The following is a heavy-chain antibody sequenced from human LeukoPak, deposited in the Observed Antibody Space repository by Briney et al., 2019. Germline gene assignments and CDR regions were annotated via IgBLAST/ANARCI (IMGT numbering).Heavy chain of an antibody. Sequence: GGSLRLSCAVSGLTLSNVWMNWIRQAPGQGLEWVGRIRSKTAGGTTGFAAPVKGRFSISRDDSKNTLYLQMNSLTSEDTGVYYCSQGSGQYFDYWGQGTLVTVSP. CDR2: IRSKTAGGTT. CDR3: SQGSGQYFDY. V-gene: IGHV3-15*07. CDR1: GLTLSNVW. D-gene: IGHD2-15*01. J-gene: IGHJ4*02.